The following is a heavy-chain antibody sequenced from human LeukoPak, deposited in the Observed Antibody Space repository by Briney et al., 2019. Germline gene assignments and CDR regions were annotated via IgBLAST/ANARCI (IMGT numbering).Heavy chain of an antibody. CDR2: IYYSGST. CDR1: GGSISSSSYY. V-gene: IGHV4-39*01. Sequence: SETLSLTCTVSGGSISSSSYYWGWIRQPPGKGLEWIGSIYYSGSTYYNPSLKSRVTISADTSKNQFSLKLSSVTAADTAVYYCARQFQQLVFIDYWGQGTLVTVSS. D-gene: IGHD6-13*01. CDR3: ARQFQQLVFIDY. J-gene: IGHJ4*02.